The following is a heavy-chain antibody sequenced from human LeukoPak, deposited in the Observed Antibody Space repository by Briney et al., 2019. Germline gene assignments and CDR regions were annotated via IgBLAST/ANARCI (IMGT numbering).Heavy chain of an antibody. V-gene: IGHV3-23*01. J-gene: IGHJ4*02. Sequence: GGSLRLSCAVSGITLSNYGMSWVRQAPGKGLEWVAGISDSGASTNYADSVKGRFTISRDNPKNTLYLQMNSVRAEDTAVYFCAKRGVVIRVIIVGFHKEAYYFDSWGQGALVTVSS. CDR1: GITLSNYG. CDR2: ISDSGAST. CDR3: AKRGVVIRVIIVGFHKEAYYFDS. D-gene: IGHD3-3*01.